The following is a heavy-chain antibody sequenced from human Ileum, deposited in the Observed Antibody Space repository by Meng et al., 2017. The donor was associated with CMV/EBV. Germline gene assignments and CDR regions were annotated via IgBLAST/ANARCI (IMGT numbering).Heavy chain of an antibody. CDR3: VRLSGEGYSLDNYGMDV. CDR1: GFTFSTYW. V-gene: IGHV5-51*01. J-gene: IGHJ6*02. Sequence: GESLKISCSGSGFTFSTYWIGWVRRMPGKGLESMGIIYPDDSDTRYSPSFQGQVTISADKSISTAYLQWTSLKASDTAMYYCVRLSGEGYSLDNYGMDVWGQGTTVTVSS. CDR2: IYPDDSDT. D-gene: IGHD1-1*01.